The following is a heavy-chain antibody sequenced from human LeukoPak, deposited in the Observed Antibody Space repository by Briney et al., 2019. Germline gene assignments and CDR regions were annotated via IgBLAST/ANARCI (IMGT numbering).Heavy chain of an antibody. D-gene: IGHD3-10*01. CDR3: AKDRWYYGSGSYVDAFDM. Sequence: GGSLRLSCAASGFAFPNYAMSWVRQAPGKGLEWVSSICFSGSNTYYADSVKGRFTISRDNSKNTLYLQMNSLRAEDTAVYSCAKDRWYYGSGSYVDAFDMWAKGQWS. V-gene: IGHV3-23*01. CDR1: GFAFPNYA. J-gene: IGHJ3*02. CDR2: ICFSGSNT.